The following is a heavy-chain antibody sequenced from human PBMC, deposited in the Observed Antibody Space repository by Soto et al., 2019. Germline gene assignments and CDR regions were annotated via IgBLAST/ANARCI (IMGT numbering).Heavy chain of an antibody. CDR1: GYTFGKYG. V-gene: IGHV1-18*01. CDR3: AKDCSGASCGFDI. D-gene: IGHD2-15*01. J-gene: IGHJ4*02. Sequence: QVQLVQSGTEVKNPGASVKVSCKASGYTFGKYGISWVRQAPGQGLEWGGWISVYHGNTVHAQKFRGRVNMTTDTSTSTAYMELGSLKSDDTAIYYCAKDCSGASCGFDIWGQGTLVTVSS. CDR2: ISVYHGNT.